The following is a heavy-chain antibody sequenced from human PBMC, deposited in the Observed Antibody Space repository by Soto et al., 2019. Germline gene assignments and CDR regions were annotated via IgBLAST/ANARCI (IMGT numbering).Heavy chain of an antibody. V-gene: IGHV6-1*01. J-gene: IGHJ6*02. D-gene: IGHD6-6*01. CDR2: TYYRSKWYN. CDR1: GASVSSNSAA. CDR3: ERERSSSSLLYYSYYGMDV. Sequence: SQTLSLTCALSGASVSSNSAAWNWIRQSPSRGLEWLGRTYYRSKWYNDYAVSVKSRITINPDTSKTQFSLQLNSVTPEDTAVYYCERERSSSSLLYYSYYGMDVWGQGTTVTVSS.